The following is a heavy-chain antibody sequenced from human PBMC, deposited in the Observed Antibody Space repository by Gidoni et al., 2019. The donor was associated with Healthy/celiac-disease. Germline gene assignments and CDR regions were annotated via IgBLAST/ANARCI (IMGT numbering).Heavy chain of an antibody. J-gene: IGHJ6*02. CDR1: GYTFTGYY. CDR3: ARDMGGGYCSGGSCYAGMDV. V-gene: IGHV1-2*02. CDR2: INPNSGGT. D-gene: IGHD2-15*01. Sequence: LVQSGAEVKKPGASVKVSCKASGYTFTGYYMHWVRQAPGQGLEWMGWINPNSGGTNYAQKFQGRVTLTRDTSISTAYMELRRLRSDDTAVYYCARDMGGGYCSGGSCYAGMDVWGQGTTVTVSS.